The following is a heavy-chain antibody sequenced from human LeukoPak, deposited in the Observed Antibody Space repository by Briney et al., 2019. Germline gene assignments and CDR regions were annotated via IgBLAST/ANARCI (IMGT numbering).Heavy chain of an antibody. Sequence: GASVKVSCKASGCTFTSYGISWVRQAPGQGLEWMGWISAYNGNTNYAQKLQGRVTMTTDTSTSTAYMELRSLRSDDTAVYYCARDWTIANMVRELDYWGQGTLVTVSS. CDR3: ARDWTIANMVRELDY. CDR2: ISAYNGNT. V-gene: IGHV1-18*04. D-gene: IGHD3-10*01. J-gene: IGHJ4*02. CDR1: GCTFTSYG.